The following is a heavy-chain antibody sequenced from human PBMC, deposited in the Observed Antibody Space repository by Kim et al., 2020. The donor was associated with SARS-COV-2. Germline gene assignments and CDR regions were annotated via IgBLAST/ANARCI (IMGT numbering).Heavy chain of an antibody. D-gene: IGHD3-9*01. CDR3: ARQTTFSLDY. CDR2: ST. V-gene: IGHV4-39*01. J-gene: IGHJ4*02. Sequence: STYYNPSLKSRVTISVDTSKNQFSLKLSSVTAADTAVYYCARQTTFSLDYWGQGTLVTVSS.